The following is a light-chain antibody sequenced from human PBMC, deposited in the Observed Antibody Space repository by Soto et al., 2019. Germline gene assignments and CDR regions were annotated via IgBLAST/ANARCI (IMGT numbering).Light chain of an antibody. J-gene: IGLJ3*02. CDR1: SSNIGNNY. CDR2: DNN. Sequence: QSVLTQPPSVSAAPGQKVTISCSGSSSNIGNNYVSWYQQLPGTAPKLLLYDNNKRPSRIPDRFSGSKSGTSATLGITGLQTGDEADYYCGTWDSSLSARVFGGGTKVTVL. CDR3: GTWDSSLSARV. V-gene: IGLV1-51*01.